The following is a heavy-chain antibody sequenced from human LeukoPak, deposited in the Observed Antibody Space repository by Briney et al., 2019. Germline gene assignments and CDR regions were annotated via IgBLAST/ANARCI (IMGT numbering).Heavy chain of an antibody. D-gene: IGHD2-8*01. V-gene: IGHV3-53*05. Sequence: PGGSLRLSCAASGFTVSTNYMSWVRQAPGKGLEWVSIIYSAGSTYYADSVKGRFTISRDNSKNTLYLQMNSVRAEDTAVYYCARDRLGCNNGICYGNYYYYMDVWGKGTTVTVSS. CDR3: ARDRLGCNNGICYGNYYYYMDV. J-gene: IGHJ6*03. CDR2: IYSAGST. CDR1: GFTVSTNY.